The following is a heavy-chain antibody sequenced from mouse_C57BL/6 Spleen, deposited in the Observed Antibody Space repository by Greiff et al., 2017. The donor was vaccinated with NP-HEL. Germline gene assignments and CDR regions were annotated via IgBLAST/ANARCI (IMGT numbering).Heavy chain of an antibody. CDR1: GYTFTSYW. CDR2: IHPNSGST. J-gene: IGHJ3*01. Sequence: VQLQQPGAELVKPGASVKLSCKASGYTFTSYWMHWVKQRPGQGLEWIGMIHPNSGSTNYNEKFKSKATLTVDKSSSTAYMQLSSLTSEDSAVYYCARSRYYSNFAYWGQGTLVTVSA. D-gene: IGHD2-5*01. CDR3: ARSRYYSNFAY. V-gene: IGHV1-64*01.